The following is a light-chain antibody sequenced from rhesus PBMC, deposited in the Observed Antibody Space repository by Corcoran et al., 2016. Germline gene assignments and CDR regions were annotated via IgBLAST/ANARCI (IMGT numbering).Light chain of an antibody. CDR3: MQALQTPPT. CDR1: QSLLHTDGRTY. Sequence: DIVMTQTPPSLPVTPGEPASISCRSSQSLLHTDGRTYLYWYLQKPGQPPRLLIYRVSNRFSGVPDRFSGGGSGTDFTLKISRVKAEDVGVYYCMQALQTPPTFGGGTKVELK. V-gene: IGKV2-73*01. CDR2: RVS. J-gene: IGKJ4*01.